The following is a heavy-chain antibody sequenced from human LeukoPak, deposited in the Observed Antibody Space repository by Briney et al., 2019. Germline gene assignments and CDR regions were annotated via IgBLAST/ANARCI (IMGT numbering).Heavy chain of an antibody. Sequence: GGSLRLSCAASGFTFSSYAMHWVRQAPGKGLEWVAVISYDGSNKYYADSVKGRFTISRDNSKNTLYLRMNSLRAEDTAVYDCVKETEAFDSWGQGTLVTVSS. J-gene: IGHJ4*02. CDR1: GFTFSSYA. V-gene: IGHV3-30*04. CDR3: VKETEAFDS. CDR2: ISYDGSNK.